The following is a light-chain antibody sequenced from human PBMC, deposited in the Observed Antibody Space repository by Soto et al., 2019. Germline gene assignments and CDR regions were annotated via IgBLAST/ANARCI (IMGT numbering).Light chain of an antibody. V-gene: IGKV3-20*01. CDR3: QHYGGSLYT. CDR2: GAS. CDR1: QSVSSNY. J-gene: IGKJ2*01. Sequence: EIVLTQSPGTLSLSSGERATLSCRASQSVSSNYLTWYQQKPGQAPRLLIYGASSRATGIPDRFSGSGSGTDFTLTISGLEPEDFAVYYCQHYGGSLYTFGQGTKLEIK.